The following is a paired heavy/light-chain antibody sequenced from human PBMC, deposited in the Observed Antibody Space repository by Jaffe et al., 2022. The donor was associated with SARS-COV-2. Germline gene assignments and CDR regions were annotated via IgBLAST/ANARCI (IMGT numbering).Heavy chain of an antibody. CDR3: AAGSGWISGY. J-gene: IGHJ4*02. V-gene: IGHV3-7*03. D-gene: IGHD6-19*01. CDR1: GFTFNSYW. CDR2: VKEDGSGK. Sequence: EVRLVESGGGLVQAGGSLRLSCVASGFTFNSYWMNWVRQAPGKGLEWVANVKEDGSGKNYVGSVKGRFTVSIDNAKTSMYLQINSLRAEDTAVYYCAAGSGWISGYWGQGTLVTVSS.
Light chain of an antibody. Sequence: DIVMTQSPDSLAVSLGERATINCKSSQSVWSSSSNENYLAWFQHKPGHPPKLLIYWASTRESGVPDRFDGSGSGTDFTLTISSLQAEDVAVYYCQQYYSAPLTFGGGTKVEIK. V-gene: IGKV4-1*01. CDR1: QSVWSSSSNENY. CDR3: QQYYSAPLT. CDR2: WAS. J-gene: IGKJ4*01.